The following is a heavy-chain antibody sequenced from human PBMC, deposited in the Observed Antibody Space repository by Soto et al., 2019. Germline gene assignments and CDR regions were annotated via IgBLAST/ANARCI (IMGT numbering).Heavy chain of an antibody. CDR1: GFSLRTCGVG. V-gene: IGHV2-5*02. Sequence: SGPMLGKPTQNLTLACTLSGFSLRTCGVGVGWVRQPPGLALDWLALIYWDDDKRYSPSLKSRLTITKDTSKNQVVLTMTNMDPVDTATYYCAHRQTWQQLAYNWFDPWGQGTLVTVSS. CDR3: AHRQTWQQLAYNWFDP. D-gene: IGHD6-13*01. CDR2: IYWDDDK. J-gene: IGHJ5*02.